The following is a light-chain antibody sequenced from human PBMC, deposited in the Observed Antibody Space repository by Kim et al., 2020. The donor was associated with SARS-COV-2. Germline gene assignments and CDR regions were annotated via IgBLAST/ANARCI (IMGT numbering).Light chain of an antibody. V-gene: IGLV1-40*01. CDR3: HAYDSSLSQWV. CDR2: GYN. Sequence: QQVTISGTRNNANSGAGYDVNWYQHIPGTAPPLRIYGYNNRPSGIPDQISASKSGTSASLAITGLQAEDEADYHCHAYDSSLSQWVFGGGTQLTVL. CDR1: NANSGAGYD. J-gene: IGLJ3*02.